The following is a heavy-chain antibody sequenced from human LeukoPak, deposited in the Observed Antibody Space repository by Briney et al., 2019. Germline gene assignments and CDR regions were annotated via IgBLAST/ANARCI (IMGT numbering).Heavy chain of an antibody. D-gene: IGHD1-1*01. CDR2: IYYSGST. CDR1: GGSISSSSYY. J-gene: IGHJ4*02. Sequence: KPSETLSLTCTVSGGSISSSSYYWGWIRQPPGKGLEWIGSIYYSGSTYYNPSLKCRVTISVDTPKNQFSLKLSSVTAADTAVYYCARLSEFLERSVLTYYFDYWGQGTLVTVSS. V-gene: IGHV4-39*01. CDR3: ARLSEFLERSVLTYYFDY.